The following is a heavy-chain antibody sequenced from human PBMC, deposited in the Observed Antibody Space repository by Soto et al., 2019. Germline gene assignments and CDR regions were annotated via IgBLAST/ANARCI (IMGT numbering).Heavy chain of an antibody. CDR1: YHSIGDGYY. D-gene: IGHD6-13*01. V-gene: IGHV4-38-2*01. CDR3: ARQYDSSSNWFDP. CDR2: IFHSGNT. Sequence: SETLSLTCVVSYHSIGDGYYWAWIRQPPGKGLEWVGSIFHSGNTHFNPSLKSRPTLSVDTSKNQFSLWLTSVTAADTAVYYCARQYDSSSNWFDPWGQGILVTVSS. J-gene: IGHJ5*02.